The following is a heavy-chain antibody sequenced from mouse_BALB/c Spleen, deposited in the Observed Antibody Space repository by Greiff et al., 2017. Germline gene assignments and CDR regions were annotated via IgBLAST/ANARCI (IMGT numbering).Heavy chain of an antibody. V-gene: IGHV2-9*02. CDR3: ASIGTWFAY. CDR1: GFSLTSYG. D-gene: IGHD2-14*01. CDR2: IWAGGST. J-gene: IGHJ3*01. Sequence: QVQLKQSGPGLVAPSQSLSITCTVSGFSLTSYGVHWVRQPPGKGLEWLGVIWAGGSTNYNSALMSRLSISKDNSKSQVFLKMNSLQTDDTAMYYCASIGTWFAYWGQGTLVTVSA.